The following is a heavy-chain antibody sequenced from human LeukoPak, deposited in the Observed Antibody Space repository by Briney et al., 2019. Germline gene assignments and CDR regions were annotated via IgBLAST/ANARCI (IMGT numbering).Heavy chain of an antibody. CDR1: EFTFSSNA. D-gene: IGHD2-2*02. V-gene: IGHV3-30*04. CDR3: ARDSQRTYCSSTSCYRYYFDY. Sequence: PGGSLRLSCAASEFTFSSNAMHWVRQAPGKGLEWVALISYDGSNEYYADSVKGRFTISRDNSKNTLYLQMNSLRAEDTAVYYCARDSQRTYCSSTSCYRYYFDYWGQGTLVTVSS. CDR2: ISYDGSNE. J-gene: IGHJ4*02.